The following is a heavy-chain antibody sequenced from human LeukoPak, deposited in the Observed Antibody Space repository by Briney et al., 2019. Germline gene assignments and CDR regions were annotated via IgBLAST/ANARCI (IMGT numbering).Heavy chain of an antibody. CDR2: IFTSGNT. Sequence: KPSETLSLTCTVSGGSIRSYSWSWIRQPAGKGLEWIGHIFTSGNTNYNPSLRSRVTMSVDTSKNQISLDLSSVTAADTAVYYCARARPEPYSGSHLSPFDYWGQGTLVTVSS. J-gene: IGHJ4*02. CDR3: ARARPEPYSGSHLSPFDY. CDR1: GGSIRSYS. D-gene: IGHD1-26*01. V-gene: IGHV4-4*07.